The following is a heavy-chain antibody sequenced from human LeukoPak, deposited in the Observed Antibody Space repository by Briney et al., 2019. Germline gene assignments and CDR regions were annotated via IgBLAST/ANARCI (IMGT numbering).Heavy chain of an antibody. D-gene: IGHD1-26*01. CDR1: GFTFSSYG. CDR2: IRYDASNR. CDR3: VADRVGVPGFYLDS. Sequence: GGSLRLSCAASGFTFSSYGMHWVRQAPGKGLEWVSLIRYDASNRYYADSVKGRFSISRDNSKNTLYLQMNSLRGEDTAIYYCVADRVGVPGFYLDSWGQGTLVTVSS. J-gene: IGHJ4*02. V-gene: IGHV3-30*02.